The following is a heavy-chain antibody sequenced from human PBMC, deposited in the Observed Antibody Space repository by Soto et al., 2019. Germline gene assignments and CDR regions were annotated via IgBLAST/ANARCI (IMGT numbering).Heavy chain of an antibody. D-gene: IGHD3-22*01. CDR1: GFTFSSYG. Sequence: GGSLRLSCAASGFTFSSYGMHWVRQAPGKGLEWVAVIWYDGSNKYYADSVKGRFTISRDNSENTVFLQMNSLTTEDTALYYCARDRDSSGLSHLDSWGQGTLVTVSS. V-gene: IGHV3-33*01. CDR2: IWYDGSNK. CDR3: ARDRDSSGLSHLDS. J-gene: IGHJ4*02.